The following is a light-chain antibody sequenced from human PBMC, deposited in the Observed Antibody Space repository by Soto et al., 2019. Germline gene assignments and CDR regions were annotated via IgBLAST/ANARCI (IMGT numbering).Light chain of an antibody. CDR1: QSVSSSY. V-gene: IGKV3-20*01. CDR2: GAS. Sequence: EIVLTPSPGTLSLSPGERATLSCRASQSVSSSYLAWYQQKPGQAPRLLIYGASSRATGIPDRFSGSGSGTDFTLTISRLEPEDFAVYFCQQYGESPWTFGQGTKGDIK. CDR3: QQYGESPWT. J-gene: IGKJ1*01.